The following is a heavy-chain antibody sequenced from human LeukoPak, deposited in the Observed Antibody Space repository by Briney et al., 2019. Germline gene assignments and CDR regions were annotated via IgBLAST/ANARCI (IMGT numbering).Heavy chain of an antibody. CDR2: ISSSSSYI. CDR3: ARGRPDSYYYYMDV. D-gene: IGHD1-14*01. CDR1: GFTFSSYS. Sequence: KTGGSLRLSCAASGFTFSSYSMNWVRQAPGKGLEWVSSISSSSSYIYYADSVKGRFTISRDNAKNSLYLQMNSLRAEDTAVYYCARGRPDSYYYYMDVWGKGTTVTVSS. V-gene: IGHV3-21*01. J-gene: IGHJ6*03.